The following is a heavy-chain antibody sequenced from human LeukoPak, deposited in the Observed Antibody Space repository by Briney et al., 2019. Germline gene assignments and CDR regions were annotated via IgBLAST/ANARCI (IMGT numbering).Heavy chain of an antibody. J-gene: IGHJ4*02. CDR3: AKGYCTNGVCYFDY. CDR1: GFTFSASA. CDR2: IRSKANNYAT. Sequence: GGSLRLSCAASGFTFSASAIHWVRQASGKGLEWIGRIRSKANNYATAYGVPVNGRFTISRDNSKNTLYLQMNSLRAEDTAVYYCAKGYCTNGVCYFDYWGQGTLVTVSS. V-gene: IGHV3-73*01. D-gene: IGHD2-8*01.